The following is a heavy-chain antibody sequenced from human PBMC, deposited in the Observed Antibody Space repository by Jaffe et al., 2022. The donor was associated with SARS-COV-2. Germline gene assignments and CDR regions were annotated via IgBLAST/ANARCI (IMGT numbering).Heavy chain of an antibody. CDR3: ARTIREYSYGYSDY. D-gene: IGHD5-18*01. CDR2: IYYSGST. V-gene: IGHV4-31*03. CDR1: GGSISSGGYY. Sequence: QVQLQESGPGLVKPSQTLSLTCPVSGGSISSGGYYWSWIRQHPGKGLEWIGYIYYSGSTYYNPSLKSRVTISVDTSKNQFSLNLSSVTAADTAVYYCARTIREYSYGYSDYWGQGTLVTVSS. J-gene: IGHJ4*02.